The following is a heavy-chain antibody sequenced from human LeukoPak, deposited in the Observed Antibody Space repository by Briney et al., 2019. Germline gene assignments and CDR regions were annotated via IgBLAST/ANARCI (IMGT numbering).Heavy chain of an antibody. D-gene: IGHD1-26*01. Sequence: PSETLSLTCTVSGGSISSSSYYWGWIRQPPGKGLEWIGSIYYSGSTYYNPSLKSRVTISVDTSKNQFSLKLSSVTAADTAVYYCARQCSGSYYGAFDIWGQGTMVTVSS. J-gene: IGHJ3*02. CDR3: ARQCSGSYYGAFDI. CDR2: IYYSGST. CDR1: GGSISSSSYY. V-gene: IGHV4-39*01.